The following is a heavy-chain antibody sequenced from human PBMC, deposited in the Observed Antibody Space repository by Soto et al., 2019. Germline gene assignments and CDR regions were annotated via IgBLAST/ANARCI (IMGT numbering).Heavy chain of an antibody. CDR1: GGTISNYY. CDR2: IYYSGST. D-gene: IGHD4-17*01. V-gene: IGHV4-59*01. CDR3: ARDSHYVLDY. Sequence: TSETLSLTCTVSGGTISNYYLSWIRQPPGKGLEWIGYIYYSGSTNYNPSLKSRVTKSVDTSKNQISMKLSSVTADDTDVYYCARDSHYVLDYWGQGTLVTVSS. J-gene: IGHJ4*02.